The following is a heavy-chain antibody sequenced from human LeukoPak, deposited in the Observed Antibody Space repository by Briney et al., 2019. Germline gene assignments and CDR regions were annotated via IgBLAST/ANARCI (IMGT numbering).Heavy chain of an antibody. CDR2: IKQDGSEK. V-gene: IGHV3-7*01. J-gene: IGHJ6*03. D-gene: IGHD3-3*01. CDR3: ARDSSYYDFWSGDYYYYYMDV. CDR1: GFTFSSYW. Sequence: GGSLRLSCAASGFTFSSYWMSWVRQAPGKGLEWVANIKQDGSEKYYVDSVKGRFTISRDNAKNSLYLQMNSLRAEDTAVYYCARDSSYYDFWSGDYYYYYMDVWGKGTTVTVSS.